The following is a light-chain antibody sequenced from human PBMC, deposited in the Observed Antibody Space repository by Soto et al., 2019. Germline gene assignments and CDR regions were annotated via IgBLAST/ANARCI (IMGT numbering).Light chain of an antibody. CDR2: DVP. Sequence: IQMTQSPSTLCASVGGRVTITCRASQNIERWLAWYQQKPGKAPKLLLYDVPSLESGVPSRFSGSGSATEFILTISRLEPEDFAVYYCQQYGSSGTFGQGTKVDIK. CDR1: QNIERW. V-gene: IGKV1-5*01. CDR3: QQYGSSGT. J-gene: IGKJ1*01.